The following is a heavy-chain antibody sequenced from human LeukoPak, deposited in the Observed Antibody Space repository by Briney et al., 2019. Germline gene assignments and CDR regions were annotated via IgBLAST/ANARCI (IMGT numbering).Heavy chain of an antibody. CDR3: ARHTRWWDYGSGSYLVWFDP. Sequence: SETLSLTCTVSGYSISSGYYWGWIRQPPGKGLEWIGSIYHSGSTYYNPSLKSRVTISVDTSKNQFSLKLSSVTAADTAVYYCARHTRWWDYGSGSYLVWFDPWGQGTLVTVSS. J-gene: IGHJ5*02. V-gene: IGHV4-38-2*02. CDR2: IYHSGST. CDR1: GYSISSGYY. D-gene: IGHD3-10*01.